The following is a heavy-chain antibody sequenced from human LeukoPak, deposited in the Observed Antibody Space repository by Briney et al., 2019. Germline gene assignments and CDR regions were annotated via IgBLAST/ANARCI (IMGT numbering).Heavy chain of an antibody. CDR3: ARKSGYYDSSGYYHHFDY. Sequence: SETLSLTCAVYGGSFSGYYWSWIRQPPGKGLEWIGEIDHSGSTNYNPSLKSRVTISVDTSKNQFSLKLNSVTAADTAVYYCARKSGYYDSSGYYHHFDYWGQGTLVTVSS. CDR1: GGSFSGYY. CDR2: IDHSGST. J-gene: IGHJ4*02. D-gene: IGHD3-22*01. V-gene: IGHV4-34*01.